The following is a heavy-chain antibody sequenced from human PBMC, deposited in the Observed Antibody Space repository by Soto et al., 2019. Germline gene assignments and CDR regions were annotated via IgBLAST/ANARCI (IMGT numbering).Heavy chain of an antibody. D-gene: IGHD5-18*01. CDR1: GGTFSRSG. CDR3: ARCPQPPDTAAPYDVAV. CDR2: IVPSVDTT. Sequence: QVQLVQSGTEVKKPGASVKVSCKASGGTFSRSGFHWGRQAPGQGLEWMGMIVPSVDTTNYAQKFQARVTISADQFTSTVYMELRSLRSEDTAVYYCARCPQPPDTAAPYDVAVWGQGTRVIVSS. J-gene: IGHJ6*02. V-gene: IGHV1-69*18.